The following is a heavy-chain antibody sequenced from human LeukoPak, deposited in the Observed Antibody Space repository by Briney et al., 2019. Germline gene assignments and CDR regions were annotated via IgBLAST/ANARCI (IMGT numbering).Heavy chain of an antibody. CDR1: GFTFSIYG. J-gene: IGHJ4*02. V-gene: IGHV3-30*03. CDR2: ISYHGNNK. CDR3: ARCPESSGYYYELDS. Sequence: GGSLRLACAASGFTFSIYGMHWVRQAPGKGLEWVAVISYHGNNKYYADSVKGRFTISRDNSKNTLYLQMNSLRAEDTAVYYCARCPESSGYYYELDSWGQGTLVTVSS. D-gene: IGHD3-22*01.